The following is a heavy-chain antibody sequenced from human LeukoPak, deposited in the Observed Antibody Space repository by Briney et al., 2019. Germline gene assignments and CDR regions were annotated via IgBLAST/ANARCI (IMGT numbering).Heavy chain of an antibody. CDR1: GFTFSSYS. V-gene: IGHV3-21*01. Sequence: GSLRLSCAASGFTFSSYSMNWVRQAPGKGLEWVSSISSSSSYIYYADSVKGRFTISRDNAKNSLYLQMNRLRAEDTAVYYCARDARRDGYNYLYYFDYWGQGTLVTVSS. CDR2: ISSSSSYI. CDR3: ARDARRDGYNYLYYFDY. J-gene: IGHJ4*02. D-gene: IGHD5-24*01.